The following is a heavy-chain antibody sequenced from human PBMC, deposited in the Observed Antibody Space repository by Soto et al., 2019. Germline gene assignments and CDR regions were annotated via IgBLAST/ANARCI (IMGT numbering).Heavy chain of an antibody. D-gene: IGHD6-6*01. CDR2: IYYSGST. CDR1: GGSISSSSYY. Sequence: SETLSLTCTVSGGSISSSSYYWGWIRQPPGKGLEWIGSIYYSGSTYYNPSLKSRVTISVDTSKNQFSLKLSSVTAADTAVYYCALTPREQLVLFTAADLNYFDYWGQGTLVTVSS. V-gene: IGHV4-39*01. CDR3: ALTPREQLVLFTAADLNYFDY. J-gene: IGHJ4*02.